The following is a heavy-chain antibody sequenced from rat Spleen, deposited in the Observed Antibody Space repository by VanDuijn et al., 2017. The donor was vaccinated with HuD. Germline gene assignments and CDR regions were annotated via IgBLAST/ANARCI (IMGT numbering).Heavy chain of an antibody. CDR2: ISYDGTST. D-gene: IGHD1-1*01. CDR1: GFTFSNYG. Sequence: EVQLVESGGGLVQPGRSLKLSCAASGFTFSNYGMAWVRQAPTKGLEWVATISYDGTSTYYGDSVKGRFTISRDNAKSTLYLQMNSLRSEDTASYYCARHALYYDSGGDWYFDFWGPGNMVTVSS. J-gene: IGHJ1*01. CDR3: ARHALYYDSGGDWYFDF. V-gene: IGHV5-29*01.